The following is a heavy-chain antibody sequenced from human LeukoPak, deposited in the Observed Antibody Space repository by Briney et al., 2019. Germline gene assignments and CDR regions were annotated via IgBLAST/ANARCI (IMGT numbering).Heavy chain of an antibody. CDR1: GGSISSSSYY. D-gene: IGHD1-26*01. J-gene: IGHJ2*01. Sequence: SETLSLTCTVSGGSISSSSYYWGWVRQPPGKELEWIGTIYNSGSTYYNPSLKSRVTISVDTSKNQFYLKLSSVIAADTAVYYCARHRGYGSSHWYFDLWGRGTRVTVSS. V-gene: IGHV4-39*01. CDR2: IYNSGST. CDR3: ARHRGYGSSHWYFDL.